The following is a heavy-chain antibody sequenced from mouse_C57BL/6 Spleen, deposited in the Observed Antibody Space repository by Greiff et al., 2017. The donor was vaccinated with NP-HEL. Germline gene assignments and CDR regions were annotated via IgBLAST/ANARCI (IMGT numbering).Heavy chain of an antibody. CDR2: IDPSDSYT. CDR3: AAITTVVAPYWYFDV. V-gene: IGHV1-69*01. J-gene: IGHJ1*03. D-gene: IGHD1-1*01. CDR1: GYTFTSYW. Sequence: QVQLKQPGAELVMPGASVKLSCKASGYTFTSYWMHWVKQRPGQGLEWIGEIDPSDSYTNYNQKFKGKSTLTVDKSSSTAYMQLSSLTSEDSAVYYCAAITTVVAPYWYFDVWGTGTTVTVSS.